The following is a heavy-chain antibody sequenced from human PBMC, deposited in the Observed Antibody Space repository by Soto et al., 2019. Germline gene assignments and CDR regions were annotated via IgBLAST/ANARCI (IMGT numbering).Heavy chain of an antibody. CDR2: IIPMFGTA. CDR1: GGTFSTYA. Sequence: QVQLVQSGAEVKKPESSVKVSCKAPGGTFSTYAISWVRQAPGQGLEWMGGIIPMFGTANYAQRFQARVTITADESTNTVHMELSSLRSEDTAVYFCASGIQLWLRRINNGYSGWGQGTLVTVSS. CDR3: ASGIQLWLRRINNGYSG. J-gene: IGHJ4*02. V-gene: IGHV1-69*12. D-gene: IGHD5-18*01.